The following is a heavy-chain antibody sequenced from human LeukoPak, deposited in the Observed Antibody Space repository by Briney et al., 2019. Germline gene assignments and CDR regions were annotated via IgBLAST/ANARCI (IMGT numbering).Heavy chain of an antibody. CDR2: TSSSGSTI. D-gene: IGHD6-13*01. V-gene: IGHV3-11*01. J-gene: IGHJ4*02. Sequence: GGSLRLSCAASGFTFSDYYMSWIRQAPGKGLEWVSYTSSSGSTIYYADSVKGRFTISRDNAKNSLYLQMNSLRAEDTAVYYCASYHSSPLLHYWGQGTLVTVSS. CDR1: GFTFSDYY. CDR3: ASYHSSPLLHY.